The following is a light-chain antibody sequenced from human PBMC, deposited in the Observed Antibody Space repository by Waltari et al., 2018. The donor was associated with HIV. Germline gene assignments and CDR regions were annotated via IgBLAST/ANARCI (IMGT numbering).Light chain of an antibody. J-gene: IGLJ1*01. V-gene: IGLV2-14*01. CDR1: SSELGPYKY. CDR2: EFS. CDR3: SSYISTTTL. Sequence: QSAPTQPASVSASPGQSITISCTGTSSELGPYKYVSWYQQSPGKAPNLMIYEFSNRPSGVSKRFSGSKSGNTASLTISGLQAEDEADYYCSSYISTTTLFGTGTKVTVL.